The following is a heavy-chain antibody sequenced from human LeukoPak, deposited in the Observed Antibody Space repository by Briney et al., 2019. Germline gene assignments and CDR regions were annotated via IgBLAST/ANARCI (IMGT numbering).Heavy chain of an antibody. D-gene: IGHD3-16*02. CDR1: GFTFSSYG. CDR2: IWYDGNNK. J-gene: IGHJ6*04. Sequence: GGSLRLSCSASGFTFSSYGMLGVPEAPGKAREGVAVIWYDGNNKYYADSVKGRSTTSRDNSKKTLYLQMNSLRAEDTAVYYCSRWGFGGVIVPFSMDVWGKGTTVTVSS. V-gene: IGHV3-33*01. CDR3: SRWGFGGVIVPFSMDV.